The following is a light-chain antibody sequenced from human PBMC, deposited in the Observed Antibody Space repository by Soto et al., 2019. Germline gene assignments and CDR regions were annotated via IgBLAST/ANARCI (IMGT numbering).Light chain of an antibody. CDR1: SNDVGVYTF. V-gene: IGLV2-11*01. J-gene: IGLJ2*01. Sequence: QSALTQPRSVSGFPGQSVTISCAGISNDVGVYTFVSWYQHHPDKAPKLIIYDVFHRPSGVPDRFSSSRSGNTASLTVSGVQAEDEADYYCCSYASNFAIFGGGTKLTVL. CDR2: DVF. CDR3: CSYASNFAI.